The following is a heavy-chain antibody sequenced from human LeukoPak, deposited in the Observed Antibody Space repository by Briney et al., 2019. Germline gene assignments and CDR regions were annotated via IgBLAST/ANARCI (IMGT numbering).Heavy chain of an antibody. D-gene: IGHD5-12*01. CDR3: ARSFPNYSGWGAEYFQH. CDR1: GGSISSYY. J-gene: IGHJ1*01. CDR2: IYYSGST. V-gene: IGHV4-59*01. Sequence: SETLSLTCTVSGGSISSYYWSWIRQPPGKGLEWIGYIYYSGSTNYNPSLKSRVTISVDTSKNQFSLKLSSVTAADTAVYYCARSFPNYSGWGAEYFQHWGQGTLVTVSS.